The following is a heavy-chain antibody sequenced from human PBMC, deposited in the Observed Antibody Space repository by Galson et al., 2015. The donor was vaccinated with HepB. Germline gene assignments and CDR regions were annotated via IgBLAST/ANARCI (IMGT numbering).Heavy chain of an antibody. Sequence: SLRLSCAASGFTFSSYSMNWVRQAPGKGLEWVSSISSSSSYIYYADSVKGRFTISRDNAKNSLYLQMNSLRAEDTAVYYCARERQLFPGTPTPPDYWGQGTLVTVSS. CDR3: ARERQLFPGTPTPPDY. D-gene: IGHD5-24*01. V-gene: IGHV3-21*01. CDR2: ISSSSSYI. J-gene: IGHJ4*02. CDR1: GFTFSSYS.